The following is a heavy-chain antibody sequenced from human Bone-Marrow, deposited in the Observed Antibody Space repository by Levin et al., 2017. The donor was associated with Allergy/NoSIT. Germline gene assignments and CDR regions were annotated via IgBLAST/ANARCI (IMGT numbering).Heavy chain of an antibody. CDR2: INPNSGGT. CDR1: GYTFTHYS. CDR3: ARCTIFGVAKDFDP. Sequence: AASVKVSCKASGYTFTHYSIHWVRQAPGQGLEWMGRINPNSGGTDYAQKFQGRVSMTWDTSISTAYMELHNLRSDDTAIYYCARCTIFGVAKDFDPWGQGTLVTVSS. D-gene: IGHD3-3*01. V-gene: IGHV1-2*06. J-gene: IGHJ5*02.